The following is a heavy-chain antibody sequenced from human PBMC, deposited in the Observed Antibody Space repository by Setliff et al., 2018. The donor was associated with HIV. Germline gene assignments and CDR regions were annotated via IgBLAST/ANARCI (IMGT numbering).Heavy chain of an antibody. CDR2: IYHSGTT. D-gene: IGHD3-3*01. V-gene: IGHV4-38-2*01. CDR3: ASLTTDRFLEWLFVY. J-gene: IGHJ4*02. CDR1: GYSISSGYY. Sequence: TLSLTCAVSGYSISSGYYWGWIRQTPGKGLEWIGSIYHSGTTYYNPSLRSRVTISVDTSKNQFSLKLSSVTAADTAVYYCASLTTDRFLEWLFVYWGQGTLVTVSS.